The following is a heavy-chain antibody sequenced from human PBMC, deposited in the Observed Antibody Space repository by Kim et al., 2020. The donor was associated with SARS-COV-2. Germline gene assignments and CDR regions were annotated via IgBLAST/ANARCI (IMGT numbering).Heavy chain of an antibody. CDR3: ARRGIGLYYYGMDV. J-gene: IGHJ6*02. D-gene: IGHD3-16*01. Sequence: YCPSFQGQGTISADKSISTAYLQWSSLKASDTAMYYCARRGIGLYYYGMDVWGQGTTVTVSS. V-gene: IGHV5-51*01.